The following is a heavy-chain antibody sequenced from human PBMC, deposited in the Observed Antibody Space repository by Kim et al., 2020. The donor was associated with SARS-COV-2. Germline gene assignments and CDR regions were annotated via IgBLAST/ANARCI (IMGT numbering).Heavy chain of an antibody. CDR3: ARTSGSGSRYFDY. Sequence: YEASLKSRVTISVDTSKNQCSLELSSVTAADTALYYCARTSGSGSRYFDYWGQGALVTVSS. V-gene: IGHV4-59*01. D-gene: IGHD3-10*01. J-gene: IGHJ4*02.